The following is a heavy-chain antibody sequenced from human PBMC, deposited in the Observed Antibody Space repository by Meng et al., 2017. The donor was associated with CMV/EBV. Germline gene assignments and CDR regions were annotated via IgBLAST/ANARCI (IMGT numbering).Heavy chain of an antibody. CDR1: VLPFSSFG. Sequence: VLPFSSFGVCWVRHAPGKGLEWVASITSSSGYIFYADSVKGRFTIPRDNAKNLLFLQMNSLRANDTAVYYCARAGGAVAGRGGFDHWGLGTLVTVSS. V-gene: IGHV3-21*01. CDR3: ARAGGAVAGRGGFDH. D-gene: IGHD6-19*01. CDR2: ITSSSGYI. J-gene: IGHJ4*02.